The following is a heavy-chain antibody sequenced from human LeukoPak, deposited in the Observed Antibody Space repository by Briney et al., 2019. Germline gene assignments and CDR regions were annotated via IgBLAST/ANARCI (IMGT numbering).Heavy chain of an antibody. J-gene: IGHJ5*02. CDR1: GGSFSGYY. CDR2: INHSGST. Sequence: SETLSLTCAVYGGSFSGYYWSWIRQPPGKGLEWIGEINHSGSTNYNPSLKSRVTISVDTSKNQFSLKLSSVTAADTAVYYCARLRRYSSSSAWGQGTLVTASS. CDR3: ARLRRYSSSSA. V-gene: IGHV4-34*01. D-gene: IGHD6-6*01.